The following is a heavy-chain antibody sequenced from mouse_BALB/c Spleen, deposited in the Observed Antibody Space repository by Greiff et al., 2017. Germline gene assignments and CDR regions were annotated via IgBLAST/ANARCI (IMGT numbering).Heavy chain of an antibody. J-gene: IGHJ2*01. CDR1: GYSITSGYY. D-gene: IGHD4-1*01. V-gene: IGHV3-6*02. Sequence: EVQVVESGPGLVKPSQSLSLTCSVTGYSITSGYYWNWIRQFPGNKLEWMGYISYDGSNNYNPSLKNRISITRDTSKNQFFLKLNSVTTEDTATYYCARGTGTFFDYWGQGTTLTVSS. CDR3: ARGTGTFFDY. CDR2: ISYDGSN.